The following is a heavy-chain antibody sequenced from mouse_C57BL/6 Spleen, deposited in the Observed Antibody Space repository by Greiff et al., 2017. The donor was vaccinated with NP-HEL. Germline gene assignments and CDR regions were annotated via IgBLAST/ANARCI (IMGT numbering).Heavy chain of an antibody. Sequence: QVQLQQSGPELVKPGASVKISCKASGYAFSSSWMNWVKQRPGKGLEWIGRIYPGDGDTNYNGKFKGKATLTADKSSSTAYMQLSSLTSEDSAVYFCARSAYYGNGDAMDYWGQGTSVTVSS. CDR1: GYAFSSSW. CDR2: IYPGDGDT. V-gene: IGHV1-82*01. J-gene: IGHJ4*01. D-gene: IGHD2-10*01. CDR3: ARSAYYGNGDAMDY.